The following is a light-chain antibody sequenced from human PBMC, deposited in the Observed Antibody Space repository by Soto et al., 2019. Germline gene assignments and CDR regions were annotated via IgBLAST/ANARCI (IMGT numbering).Light chain of an antibody. CDR2: AAS. CDR1: QGISNY. Sequence: DIQMTQSPSSLSASPGDRVTLTCRASQGISNYLAWYQQKPGKVPKLLIYAASTLQSGVPSRFSGSGSGTDFPLTTSILQPDDVATYYCQKYNSAPFTFGPGTKVDIK. CDR3: QKYNSAPFT. J-gene: IGKJ3*01. V-gene: IGKV1-27*01.